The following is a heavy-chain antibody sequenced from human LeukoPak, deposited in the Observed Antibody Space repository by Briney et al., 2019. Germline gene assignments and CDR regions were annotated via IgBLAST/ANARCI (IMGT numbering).Heavy chain of an antibody. J-gene: IGHJ5*02. Sequence: ATVKVSCKASRYTFTGYYMHWVRQAPGQGLEWMGWINPNSGGTNYAQKFQGRVTMSRDTSFSTAYMELSRLRYDDTAVYYCARVGYSGYDFGWFDPWGQGTLVTVSS. CDR3: ARVGYSGYDFGWFDP. V-gene: IGHV1-2*02. CDR2: INPNSGGT. D-gene: IGHD5-12*01. CDR1: RYTFTGYY.